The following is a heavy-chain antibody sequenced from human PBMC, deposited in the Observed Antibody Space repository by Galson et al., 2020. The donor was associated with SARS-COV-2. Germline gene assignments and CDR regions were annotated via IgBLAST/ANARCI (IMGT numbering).Heavy chain of an antibody. CDR1: GFSLSTNGMG. J-gene: IGHJ4*02. CDR3: THVEYSYMYTLFDF. CDR2: IYWNDQK. V-gene: IGHV2-5*01. Sequence: SGPTLVKPTETLTLTCTFSGFSLSTNGMGVGWIRQPPGKAPEWIALIYWNDQKFYSPLLKSRPTITKDTSRDQVVLTVTNMDPVDTATYYCTHVEYSYMYTLFDFWGQGTLVTV. D-gene: IGHD3-16*02.